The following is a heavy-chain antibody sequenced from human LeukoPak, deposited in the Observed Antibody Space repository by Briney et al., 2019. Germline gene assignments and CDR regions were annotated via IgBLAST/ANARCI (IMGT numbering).Heavy chain of an antibody. V-gene: IGHV3-23*01. D-gene: IGHD5-24*01. CDR3: AKDSNNNSLWYFDL. CDR1: GFTFSTYA. CDR2: ISGSGDGK. Sequence: GALRLSCAASGFTFSTYAMNLVRQAPGKGLEWVSGISGSGDGKYYADSVKGRLTISRDNSQNTLDLQVDNLGAEDKAGNYCAKDSNNNSLWYFDLWGRGTLVTVSS. J-gene: IGHJ2*01.